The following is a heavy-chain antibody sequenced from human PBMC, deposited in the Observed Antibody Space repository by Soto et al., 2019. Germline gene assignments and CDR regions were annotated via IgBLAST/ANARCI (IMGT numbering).Heavy chain of an antibody. D-gene: IGHD1-26*01. CDR3: AKNQWELLH. CDR1: GFTFSNYG. CDR2: IAASSGAT. Sequence: PGGSLRLSCGASGFTFSNYGMSWVRQAPGKGLEWVSSIAASSGATYYPDSVKGRFTISRDSSQNTLYLQMNSLRVDGTAIYFCAKNQWELLHWGQGTLVTVSS. V-gene: IGHV3-23*01. J-gene: IGHJ4*02.